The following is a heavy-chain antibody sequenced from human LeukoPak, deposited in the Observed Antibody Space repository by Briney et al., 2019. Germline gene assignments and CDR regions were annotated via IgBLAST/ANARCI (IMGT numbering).Heavy chain of an antibody. V-gene: IGHV3-30*02. D-gene: IGHD3-22*01. CDR1: AFTFSDYG. CDR2: IRYDGTNT. J-gene: IGHJ4*02. Sequence: GGSLRLSCVASAFTFSDYGMVWVRQAPGKGLEWVTFIRYDGTNTFYADSVKGRFIISRDNSKNTMYLQMNSLRAEDTAVYYCARDPNPDSSGYYSWGQGTLVTVSS. CDR3: ARDPNPDSSGYYS.